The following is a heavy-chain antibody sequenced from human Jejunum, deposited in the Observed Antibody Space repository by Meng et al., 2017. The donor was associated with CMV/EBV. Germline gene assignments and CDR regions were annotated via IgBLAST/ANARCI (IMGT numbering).Heavy chain of an antibody. J-gene: IGHJ6*02. CDR1: EDNG. CDR3: ARRIPREKYYYGMDV. V-gene: IGHV3-20*03. Sequence: EDNGLSWVRQVPGKGLEWVAGINWNGGTTAYTDSVRGSFTISRDNAKKSLYLQMNSLRPEDTAVYYCARRIPREKYYYGMDVWGQGTTVTVSS. CDR2: INWNGGTT. D-gene: IGHD1-26*01.